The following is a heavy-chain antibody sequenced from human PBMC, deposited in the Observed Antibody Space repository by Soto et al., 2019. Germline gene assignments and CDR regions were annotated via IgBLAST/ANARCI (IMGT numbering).Heavy chain of an antibody. CDR2: INHSGST. CDR3: ARGSPYDYVWGSYRSGVLSY. D-gene: IGHD3-16*02. Sequence: PSETLSLTCAVYGGSFSGYYWSWIRQPPGKGLEWIGEINHSGSTNYNPSLESRVTISVDPSKNQFSLKLSSVTAADTAVYYCARGSPYDYVWGSYRSGVLSYWGQGTLVTVSS. J-gene: IGHJ4*02. CDR1: GGSFSGYY. V-gene: IGHV4-34*01.